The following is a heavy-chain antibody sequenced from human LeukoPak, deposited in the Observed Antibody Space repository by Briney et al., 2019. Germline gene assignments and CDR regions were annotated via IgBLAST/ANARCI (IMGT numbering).Heavy chain of an antibody. CDR3: ARDRRYCSGGSCYFDYFFDY. CDR1: GFTFNSYA. D-gene: IGHD2-15*01. V-gene: IGHV3-30-3*01. CDR2: ISYDGSIN. Sequence: GGSLRLSCAASGFTFNSYAVHWVRQAPGKGLEWVAVISYDGSINFYAASVRGRFTISRDYSKNTLYLQMNSLRTEDTALYFCARDRRYCSGGSCYFDYFFDYWGQGTLVTVSS. J-gene: IGHJ4*02.